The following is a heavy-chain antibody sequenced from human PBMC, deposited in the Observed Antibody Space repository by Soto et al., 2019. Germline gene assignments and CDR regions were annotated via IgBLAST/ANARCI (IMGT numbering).Heavy chain of an antibody. Sequence: RICCTTAGNTFNYHYMHWVRQAPGQGLEWMGLINHSAGSTSYAQSFQGRVTMTRDTSTSTVFMDRSSLRSEDTAIYYCETRSGYWGQRTLVTVSS. V-gene: IGHV1-46*02. CDR3: ETRSGY. CDR2: INHSAGST. J-gene: IGHJ4*01. CDR1: GNTFNYHY. D-gene: IGHD3-10*01.